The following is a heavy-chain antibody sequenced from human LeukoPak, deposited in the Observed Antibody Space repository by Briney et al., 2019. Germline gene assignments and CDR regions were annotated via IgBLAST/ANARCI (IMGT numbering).Heavy chain of an antibody. CDR2: INWNSVGI. CDR3: AKAPGANYYDTHGFDF. D-gene: IGHD3-22*01. J-gene: IGHJ4*02. V-gene: IGHV3-9*01. Sequence: GGSLRLSCAASGFTFDDFALHWVRQPPGKGLEWVAGINWNSVGIVYADSLKGRFTISRDSSKNSLYLQVNSLTVEDTAFYFCAKAPGANYYDTHGFDFWGQGTLVSVSS. CDR1: GFTFDDFA.